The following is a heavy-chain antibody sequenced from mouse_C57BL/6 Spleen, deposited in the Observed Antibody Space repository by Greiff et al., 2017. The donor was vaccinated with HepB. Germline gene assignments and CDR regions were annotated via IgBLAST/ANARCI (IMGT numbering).Heavy chain of an antibody. Sequence: QVQLQQPGAELVKPGASVKLSCKASGYTFTSYWMQWVKQRPGQGLEWIGEIDPSDSYTNYNQKFKGKATLTVDKSSSTAYMQLSSLTSEDSAVYYCARRGFSYWGQGPLVTVSA. CDR1: GYTFTSYW. V-gene: IGHV1-50*01. CDR2: IDPSDSYT. CDR3: ARRGFSY. J-gene: IGHJ3*01.